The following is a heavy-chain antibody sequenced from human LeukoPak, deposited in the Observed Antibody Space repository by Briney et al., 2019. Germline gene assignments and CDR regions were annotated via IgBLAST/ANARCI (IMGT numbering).Heavy chain of an antibody. CDR1: GFTFSSYA. D-gene: IGHD2-8*01. V-gene: IGHV3-21*01. Sequence: GGSLRLSCAASGFTFSSYAMSWVRQAPGKGLVWVSSISSSDNYAYYANPVKGRFTTSRDNAKNSLYLQMNSLRAEDTAVYYCARDAKGYCANGVCADWGQGTLVIVSS. CDR3: ARDAKGYCANGVCAD. J-gene: IGHJ4*02. CDR2: ISSSDNYA.